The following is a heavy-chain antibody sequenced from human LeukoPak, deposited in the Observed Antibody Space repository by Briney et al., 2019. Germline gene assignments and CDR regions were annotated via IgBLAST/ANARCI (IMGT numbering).Heavy chain of an antibody. V-gene: IGHV3-48*01. D-gene: IGHD6-19*01. CDR3: AREVIRAGSGDL. J-gene: IGHJ4*02. Sequence: GGSLRLSCAASGFTFSRNNMNWVRQAPGKGLEWVSYISTTSNTIYYADSVKGRFTISRDNAKNSLYLQMNSLRADDTAVYYCAREVIRAGSGDLWDEGTLVVVS. CDR1: GFTFSRNN. CDR2: ISTTSNTI.